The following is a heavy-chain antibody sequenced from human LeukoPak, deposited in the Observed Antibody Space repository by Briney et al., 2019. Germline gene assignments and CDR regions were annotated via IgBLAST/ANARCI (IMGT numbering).Heavy chain of an antibody. CDR2: IWYDGSNK. Sequence: GGSLRLSCAASGFSFSTYGMHWVRQAPGKGLEWVAVIWYDGSNKYYADSVKGRFTISRDNSKNTLYLQMNSLRAEDTAVYYCARDRGYSGRPPLTPWGQGTLVTVSS. CDR1: GFSFSTYG. J-gene: IGHJ5*02. CDR3: ARDRGYSGRPPLTP. D-gene: IGHD1-26*01. V-gene: IGHV3-33*01.